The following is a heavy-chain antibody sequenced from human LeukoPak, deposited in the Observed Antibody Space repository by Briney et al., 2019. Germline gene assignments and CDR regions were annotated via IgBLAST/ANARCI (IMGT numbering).Heavy chain of an antibody. CDR3: ARDRVGSIVFDN. D-gene: IGHD2-15*01. Sequence: PGGSQRLSCAPSGFTFNNYVMSWVRQAPGKGPEWVSAISTSGEKTFYANSVKGRFTISRDNSENTLYLQMNSLRAEDTAVYYCARDRVGSIVFDNWGQGTLVTVSS. CDR2: ISTSGEKT. V-gene: IGHV3-23*01. J-gene: IGHJ4*02. CDR1: GFTFNNYV.